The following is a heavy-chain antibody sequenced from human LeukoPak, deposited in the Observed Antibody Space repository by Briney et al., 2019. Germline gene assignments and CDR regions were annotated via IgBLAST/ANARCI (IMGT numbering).Heavy chain of an antibody. CDR1: GGSISSSSYY. CDR2: IYYSGST. J-gene: IGHJ4*02. V-gene: IGHV4-39*01. D-gene: IGHD6-13*01. Sequence: ASETLSLTCTVSGGSISSSSYYWGWIRQPPGKGLEWIGSIYYSGSTYYNPSLKSRVTISVDTSKNQFSLKLSSVTAADTAVYYCARRLRKKPGIAAAGTPYYFDYWGQGTLVTVSS. CDR3: ARRLRKKPGIAAAGTPYYFDY.